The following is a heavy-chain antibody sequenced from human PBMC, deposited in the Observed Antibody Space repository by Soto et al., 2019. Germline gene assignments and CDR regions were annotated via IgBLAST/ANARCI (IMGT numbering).Heavy chain of an antibody. CDR1: GGTFSSYA. V-gene: IGHV1-69*01. CDR2: IIPIFGTA. Sequence: QVQLVQSGAEVKKPGSSVKVSCKASGGTFSSYAISWVRQAPGQGREWMGGIIPIFGTANYAQKFQGRVTITADESTSTAYMELSSLRSEDTAVYYCAVKWSTSAHSRCWSYGMAVWGQGTTVTVSS. D-gene: IGHD2-2*01. J-gene: IGHJ6*01. CDR3: AVKWSTSAHSRCWSYGMAV.